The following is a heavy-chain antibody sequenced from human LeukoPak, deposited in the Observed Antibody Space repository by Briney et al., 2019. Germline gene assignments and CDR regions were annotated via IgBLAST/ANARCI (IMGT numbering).Heavy chain of an antibody. D-gene: IGHD4-17*01. CDR3: ARPSTTVDWYFDL. CDR2: IYPGDSDT. V-gene: IGHV5-51*01. J-gene: IGHJ2*01. CDR1: GNNFTNYW. Sequence: GESLKISCKGSGNNFTNYWIGWVRQMPGKGLEWMGIIYPGDSDTKYSPSFQGQVTISADKSIRTAYLQWSSLKASDTAIYYCARPSTTVDWYFDLWGRGTLVTVSS.